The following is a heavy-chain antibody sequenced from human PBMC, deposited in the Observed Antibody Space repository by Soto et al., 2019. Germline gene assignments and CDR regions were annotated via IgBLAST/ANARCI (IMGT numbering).Heavy chain of an antibody. CDR2: IIPIFGTA. CDR1: GGTFSSYA. CDR3: ARDRVGVTQFDP. V-gene: IGHV1-69*01. D-gene: IGHD1-26*01. Sequence: QVQLVQSGAEVKKPGSSVKVSCKASGGTFSSYAISWVRQAPGQGLEWMGGIIPIFGTANYAQKFQGRVTNTADEATSTAYMELSSLRSEDTAVYYFARDRVGVTQFDPWGQGTLVTVSS. J-gene: IGHJ5*02.